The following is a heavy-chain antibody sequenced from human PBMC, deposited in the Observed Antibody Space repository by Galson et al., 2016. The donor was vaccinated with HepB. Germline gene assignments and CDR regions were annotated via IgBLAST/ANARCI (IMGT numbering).Heavy chain of an antibody. D-gene: IGHD2/OR15-2a*01. CDR3: ARVAGNPGRTAYYDY. CDR2: IYYSGTT. V-gene: IGHV4-31*03. CDR1: GGSISSGGFY. Sequence: TLSLTCTVSGGSISSGGFYWTWIRQNPGKGLAWIGNIYYSGTTHYNPSLKSRVTLSEDTSNNQFSLKLTSVTAADTAVYYCARVAGNPGRTAYYDYWGLGTLVTVSS. J-gene: IGHJ4*02.